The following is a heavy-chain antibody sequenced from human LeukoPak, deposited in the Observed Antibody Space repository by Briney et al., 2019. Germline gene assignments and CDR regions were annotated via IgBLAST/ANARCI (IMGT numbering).Heavy chain of an antibody. D-gene: IGHD4-11*01. CDR1: GGSFNNYY. CDR3: ARSSSTDPQLDP. CDR2: INHSGST. Sequence: PSETLSLTCAVYGGSFNNYYWNWIRQPPGKGLEWIGEINHSGSTKYNPSLKSRLTISVDTSKNQFSLKVTSVTAADTAVYYCARSSSTDPQLDPWGQGTLVTVSS. V-gene: IGHV4-34*01. J-gene: IGHJ5*02.